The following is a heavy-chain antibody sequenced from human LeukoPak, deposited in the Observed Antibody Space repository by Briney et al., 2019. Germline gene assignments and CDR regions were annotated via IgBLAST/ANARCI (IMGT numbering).Heavy chain of an antibody. D-gene: IGHD5-12*01. J-gene: IGHJ4*02. CDR2: IYYSGST. CDR3: ARDASLYSGFDY. CDR1: GGSISSYY. Sequence: SETLSLTCTVSGGSISSYYWSWIRQPPGKGPEWIGYIYYSGSTNYNPSLKSRVTISVDTSKNQFSLKLSSVTAADTAVYYCARDASLYSGFDYWGQGTLVTVSS. V-gene: IGHV4-59*01.